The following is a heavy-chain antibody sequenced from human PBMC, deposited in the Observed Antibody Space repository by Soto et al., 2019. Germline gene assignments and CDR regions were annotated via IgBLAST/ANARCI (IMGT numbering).Heavy chain of an antibody. V-gene: IGHV1-18*04. CDR2: ISAYNGNT. Sequence: ASVKVSCKASGYTFTSYGISWVRQAPGQGLEWMGWISAYNGNTNYAQKLQGRVTMTTDTSTSTAYMELRSLRSDDTAVYYCARDYSKYYYYYYGMDVSGQGTTVTVSS. J-gene: IGHJ6*02. CDR3: ARDYSKYYYYYYGMDV. CDR1: GYTFTSYG. D-gene: IGHD4-4*01.